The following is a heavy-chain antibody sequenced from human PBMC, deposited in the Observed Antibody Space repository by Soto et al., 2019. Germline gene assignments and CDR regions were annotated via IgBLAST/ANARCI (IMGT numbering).Heavy chain of an antibody. CDR2: MNPNSGNT. Sequence: ASVKGSCKASGYTFTSYDINWVRQATGQGLEWMGWMNPNSGNTGYAQKFQGRVTMTRNTSISTAYMELSSLRSEDTAVYYCATVYDFWSGYTYGMDVWGQGTTVTVSS. D-gene: IGHD3-3*01. J-gene: IGHJ6*02. CDR3: ATVYDFWSGYTYGMDV. CDR1: GYTFTSYD. V-gene: IGHV1-8*01.